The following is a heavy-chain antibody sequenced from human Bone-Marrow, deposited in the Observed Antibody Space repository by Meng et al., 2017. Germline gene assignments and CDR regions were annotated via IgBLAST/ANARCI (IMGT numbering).Heavy chain of an antibody. Sequence: SVKVSCKASGGTFSSYAISWVRQAPGQGLEWMGGIIPIFGTANYAQKFQGRVTITADKSTSTACMELSSLRSEDTAVYYCARDEDISAAGKLFGDYWGQGTLVTVSS. V-gene: IGHV1-69*06. CDR2: IIPIFGTA. CDR1: GGTFSSYA. J-gene: IGHJ4*02. D-gene: IGHD6-25*01. CDR3: ARDEDISAAGKLFGDY.